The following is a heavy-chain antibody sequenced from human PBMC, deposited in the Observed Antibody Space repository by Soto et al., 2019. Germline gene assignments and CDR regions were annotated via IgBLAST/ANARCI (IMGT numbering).Heavy chain of an antibody. V-gene: IGHV5-51*01. CDR3: ARHAEYSRSSSFSRSQCYYGMDV. Sequence: GESLKISCKGSGYSFTSYWIGWVRQMPGKGLEWMGIIYPGDSDTRYSPSFQGQVTISADKSISTAYLQWSSLKASDSAMYYCARHAEYSRSSSFSRSQCYYGMDVWGQGTTVTVSS. CDR2: IYPGDSDT. CDR1: GYSFTSYW. D-gene: IGHD6-6*01. J-gene: IGHJ6*02.